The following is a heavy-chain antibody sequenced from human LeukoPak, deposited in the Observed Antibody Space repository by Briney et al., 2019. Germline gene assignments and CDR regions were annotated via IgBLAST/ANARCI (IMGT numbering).Heavy chain of an antibody. D-gene: IGHD1-26*01. Sequence: GGSLRLSCAASGFSVSSYDMSWVRQAPGKGLEWVSGVSNDGGRTYYADSVKGRLTISRDTSKNSLYLQMNSLRAEDTAVYYCAKGGIVGATSFDYWGQGTLVTVSS. V-gene: IGHV3-23*01. J-gene: IGHJ4*02. CDR3: AKGGIVGATSFDY. CDR1: GFSVSSYD. CDR2: VSNDGGRT.